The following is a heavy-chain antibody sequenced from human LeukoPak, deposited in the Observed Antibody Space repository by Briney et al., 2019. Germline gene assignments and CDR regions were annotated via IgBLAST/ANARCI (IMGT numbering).Heavy chain of an antibody. Sequence: GGSLRLSCAASGFTFSSYWMSWVRQAPGKGLEWVANIKQDGSEKYYVDSVKGRFTISRDNAKNSLYLQMNSLRAEDTAVYYGARKYVGYCSSTSCYTYFDYWGQGTLVTVSS. D-gene: IGHD2-2*02. CDR3: ARKYVGYCSSTSCYTYFDY. J-gene: IGHJ4*02. CDR1: GFTFSSYW. V-gene: IGHV3-7*01. CDR2: IKQDGSEK.